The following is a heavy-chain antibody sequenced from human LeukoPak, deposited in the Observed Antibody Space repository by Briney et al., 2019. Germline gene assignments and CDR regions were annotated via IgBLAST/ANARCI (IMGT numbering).Heavy chain of an antibody. CDR1: GFTFSSFL. D-gene: IGHD1-14*01. CDR3: ARGRNSDY. CDR2: IKQDGSEK. Sequence: GGSLRLSCAASGFTFSSFLMTWVRQAPGKGLEWVANIKQDGSEKYYVDSVMGRFTISKDNAKKSLYLQMNSLRAEDTAVYYCARGRNSDYWGRGTLVTVSS. V-gene: IGHV3-7*05. J-gene: IGHJ4*02.